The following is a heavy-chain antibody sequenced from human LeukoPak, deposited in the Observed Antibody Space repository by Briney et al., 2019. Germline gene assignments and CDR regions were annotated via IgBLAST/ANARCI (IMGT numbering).Heavy chain of an antibody. CDR3: ATGVAVAASVDY. Sequence: GRSLRLSCAASGFTFSSYAMHWVRQAPGKGLEWVSVIYSGGSTYYADSVKGRFTISRDNSKNTLYLQMNSLRAEDTAVYYCATGVAVAASVDYWGQGTLVTVSS. J-gene: IGHJ4*02. D-gene: IGHD6-19*01. V-gene: IGHV3-53*01. CDR1: GFTFSSYA. CDR2: IYSGGST.